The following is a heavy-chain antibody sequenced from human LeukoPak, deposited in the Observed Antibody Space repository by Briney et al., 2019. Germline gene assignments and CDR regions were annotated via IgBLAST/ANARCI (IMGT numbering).Heavy chain of an antibody. Sequence: GGSLRLSCAASGFTFSNFGMHWVRQAPGKGLEWVANIWQEGSEKYYVDSVKGRFTISRDNTRNSLFLHMNSLRAEDTAVYFCARDQNLISWGLDYFDYWGQGTLVTVSS. V-gene: IGHV3-7*01. D-gene: IGHD3-16*01. CDR2: IWQEGSEK. J-gene: IGHJ4*02. CDR1: GFTFSNFG. CDR3: ARDQNLISWGLDYFDY.